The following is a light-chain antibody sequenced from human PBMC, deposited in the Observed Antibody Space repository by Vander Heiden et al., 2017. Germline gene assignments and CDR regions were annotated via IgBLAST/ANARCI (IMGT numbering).Light chain of an antibody. CDR3: QQYYSTPFT. CDR1: QSVLYSAKNKND. V-gene: IGKV4-1*01. CDR2: WAS. J-gene: IGKJ3*01. Sequence: DIVLTQSPASLAASLGERATINCKSSQSVLYSAKNKNDLAWYQQKPGQPPKLLIYWASTRESGVPDRFSGSGSGTDFTLTISSLQAEDVAVYYCQQYYSTPFTFGPGTKVDIK.